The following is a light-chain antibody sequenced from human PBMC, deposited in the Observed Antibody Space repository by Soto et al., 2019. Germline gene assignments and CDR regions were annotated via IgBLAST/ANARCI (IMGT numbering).Light chain of an antibody. CDR2: GAS. Sequence: EIVLTQSPGTLSLSPGERATLSCRTSHQSVSGTYLAWYQQRPGQAPRLLIYGASTRATGIPVRFSGSASGTEFTLTISSLQSEDFTVYYCQQYNKWPLTFGQGTKVDIK. J-gene: IGKJ1*01. V-gene: IGKV3-15*01. CDR1: HQSVSGT. CDR3: QQYNKWPLT.